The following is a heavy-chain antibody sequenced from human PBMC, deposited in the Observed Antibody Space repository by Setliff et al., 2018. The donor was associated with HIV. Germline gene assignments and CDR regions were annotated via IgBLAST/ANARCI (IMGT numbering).Heavy chain of an antibody. V-gene: IGHV1-69*05. CDR1: GGTLNTFA. J-gene: IGHJ6*02. D-gene: IGHD2-21*02. CDR3: ARGLRARPRLRGFYHYGMDV. CDR2: VIPIFGAA. Sequence: GASVKVSCKASGGTLNTFALSWVRQTPGQGLEWMGGVIPIFGAANYAQKLQARVTITTDESTNTAYMELTSLRSDDSAVYFCARGLRARPRLRGFYHYGMDVWGQGTTVTVSS.